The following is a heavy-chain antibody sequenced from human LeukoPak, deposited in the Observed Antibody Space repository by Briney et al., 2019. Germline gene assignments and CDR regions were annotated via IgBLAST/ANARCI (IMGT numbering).Heavy chain of an antibody. V-gene: IGHV6-1*01. CDR1: GDSFSSNSVT. CDR2: TYYRSAWYN. D-gene: IGHD2-2*01. CDR3: ARRLTQYDCFDP. Sequence: SQTLSLTCAISGDSFSSNSVTWNWIRQSPSRGLEWLGRTYYRSAWYNDYAVSVRGRITVNPDTSKNQFSLHLNSVTPEDTAVYYCARRLTQYDCFDPWGQGILVTVSS. J-gene: IGHJ5*02.